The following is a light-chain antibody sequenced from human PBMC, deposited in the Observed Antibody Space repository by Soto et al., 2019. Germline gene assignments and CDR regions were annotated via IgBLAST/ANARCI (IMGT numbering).Light chain of an antibody. CDR3: SAYAGSSTWV. CDR2: EVY. J-gene: IGLJ2*01. CDR1: SSDVGGYNY. Sequence: QSAPTQPPSASGSPGQSVTFSCTGTSSDVGGYNYVSWYQQYPGKAPKLMIYEVYKRPSGVPDRFSGSKSGNTVSLTVSGLQPEDEADYYCSAYAGSSTWVFGGGTKVTVL. V-gene: IGLV2-8*01.